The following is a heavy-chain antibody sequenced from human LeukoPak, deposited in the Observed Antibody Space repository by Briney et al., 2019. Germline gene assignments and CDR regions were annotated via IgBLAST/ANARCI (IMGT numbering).Heavy chain of an antibody. V-gene: IGHV4-31*03. CDR2: IYYSGSS. D-gene: IGHD6-6*01. Sequence: PSETLSLTCTVSGGSINNGGYYWSWIRQHPGKGLEWIGYIYYSGSSYYNPSLRSRVTISVDTSKNHFSLKLSSVTAADTAVYYCAISSIAARPKNAFDIWGQGTMVTVSS. CDR3: AISSIAARPKNAFDI. CDR1: GGSINNGGYY. J-gene: IGHJ3*02.